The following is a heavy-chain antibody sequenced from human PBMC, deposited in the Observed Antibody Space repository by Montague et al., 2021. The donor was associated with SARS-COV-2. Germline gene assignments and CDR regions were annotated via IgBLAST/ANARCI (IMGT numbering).Heavy chain of an antibody. CDR3: ARGISLFDP. J-gene: IGHJ5*02. Sequence: SLRLSCAASGFIFSDYNMTWIRQTPGKGLEWISYINGTSSRTNYADSVKGRFTISRDNAKNSLFLQMNGLRVEDTAGYYCARGISLFDPWGQGTLVTVSS. CDR1: GFIFSDYN. V-gene: IGHV3-11*05. CDR2: INGTSSRT.